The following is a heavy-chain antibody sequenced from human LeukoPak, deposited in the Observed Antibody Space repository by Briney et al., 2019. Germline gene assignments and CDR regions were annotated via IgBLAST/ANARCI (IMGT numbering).Heavy chain of an antibody. CDR2: INSDGSST. D-gene: IGHD4-17*01. CDR1: GFTFSSYW. J-gene: IGHJ6*03. Sequence: GESLKISCAASGFTFSSYWMHWVRQAPGKGLVWVSRINSDGSSTSYADSVKGRFTISRDNAKNTLYLQMNSLRAEDTAVYYCARDYGDYVGYYYYYMDVWGKGTTVTVSS. V-gene: IGHV3-74*01. CDR3: ARDYGDYVGYYYYYMDV.